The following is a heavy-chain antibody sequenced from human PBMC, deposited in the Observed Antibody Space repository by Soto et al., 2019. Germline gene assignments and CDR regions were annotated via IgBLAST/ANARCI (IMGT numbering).Heavy chain of an antibody. CDR2: YRNKDDSYHT. Sequence: GGSLRLSGAASGFTFSDHCMAWVRQAPGKXLEWVGLYRNKDDSYHTEYEAYVKGRLTISRDDSKNSIYLQMKRMKNGDKDVYYCNRLWGYTKKQVVPLEYWGQGTLVTV. CDR1: GFTFSDHC. D-gene: IGHD5-12*01. V-gene: IGHV3-72*01. J-gene: IGHJ1*01. CDR3: NRLWGYTKKQVVPLEY.